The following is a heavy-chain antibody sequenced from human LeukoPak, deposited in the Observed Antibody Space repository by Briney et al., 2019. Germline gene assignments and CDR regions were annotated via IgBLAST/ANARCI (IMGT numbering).Heavy chain of an antibody. J-gene: IGHJ4*02. V-gene: IGHV3-15*01. Sequence: GGSLRLSCAASRFTFSNAWMSWVRQAPGKGLEWVGRIKSKTSGGTTDYAAPVKGRFAISREDSKNTLYLQMNSLRAEDTALYYCAKDRGSYGDYWGQGTLVTVSS. D-gene: IGHD1-26*01. CDR3: AKDRGSYGDY. CDR1: RFTFSNAW. CDR2: IKSKTSGGTT.